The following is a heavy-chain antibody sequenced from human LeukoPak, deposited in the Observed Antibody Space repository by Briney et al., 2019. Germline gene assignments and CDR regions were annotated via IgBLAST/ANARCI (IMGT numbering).Heavy chain of an antibody. Sequence: SETLSLTCTVSGGSISSSNFYWGWIRQPPGKGLEWIGSVYYSGSTYYNPSLKSRVTISVDTSRNQFSLKLSSVTAADTAVYYCAGSVAGHPDTFDIWGQGTMVTVSS. D-gene: IGHD6-19*01. J-gene: IGHJ3*02. CDR3: AGSVAGHPDTFDI. CDR2: VYYSGST. V-gene: IGHV4-39*01. CDR1: GGSISSSNFY.